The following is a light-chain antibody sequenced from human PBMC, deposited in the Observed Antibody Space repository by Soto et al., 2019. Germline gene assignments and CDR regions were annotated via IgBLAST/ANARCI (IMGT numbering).Light chain of an antibody. Sequence: ERVMTQSPASLSVSPGERATLSCRASQSVSTNLAWYQQKPGQAPRLLMYGASTRATGIPARFSGSGSGTEFTLTLSSLQSEDFGVYYCHQYNNWPQTFGGGTKVEMK. CDR2: GAS. CDR3: HQYNNWPQT. V-gene: IGKV3-15*01. J-gene: IGKJ4*01. CDR1: QSVSTN.